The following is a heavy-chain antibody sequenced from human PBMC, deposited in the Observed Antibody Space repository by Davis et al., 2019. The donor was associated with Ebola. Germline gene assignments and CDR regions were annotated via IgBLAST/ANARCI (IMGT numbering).Heavy chain of an antibody. CDR3: ARETYSSGWYDY. V-gene: IGHV3-11*01. CDR1: GFTFSDYY. J-gene: IGHJ4*02. CDR2: ISSSGSTI. D-gene: IGHD6-19*01. Sequence: GESLKISCAASGFTFSDYYMSGIRQAPGKGLEWVSYISSSGSTIYYADSVKGRFTISRDNAKNSLYLQMNSLRAEDTAVYYCARETYSSGWYDYWGQGTLVTVSS.